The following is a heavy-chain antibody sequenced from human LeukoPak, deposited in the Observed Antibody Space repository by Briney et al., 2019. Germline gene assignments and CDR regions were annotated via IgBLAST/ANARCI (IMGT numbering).Heavy chain of an antibody. CDR3: ARGGYCSGGTCYSYNAFDL. CDR2: ISSSGTM. CDR1: GFTFRSYE. D-gene: IGHD2-15*01. V-gene: IGHV3-48*03. J-gene: IGHJ3*01. Sequence: GGSLRLSCAASGFTFRSYEMNWVRQAPGKGLEWVSYISSSGTMYYADSVKGRFTISRDNAKNSLYLHMNSLRAEDTAVYYCARGGYCSGGTCYSYNAFDLWGQGTMVTVSS.